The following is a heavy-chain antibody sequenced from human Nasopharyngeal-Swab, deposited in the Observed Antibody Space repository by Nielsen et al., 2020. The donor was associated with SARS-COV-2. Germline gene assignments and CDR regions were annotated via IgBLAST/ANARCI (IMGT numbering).Heavy chain of an antibody. CDR3: ARGDSSGLPQAVYGMDV. V-gene: IGHV3-48*03. D-gene: IGHD3-22*01. Sequence: GESLKISCAASGFSLSSYEMNWVRQAPGKGLEWVSYIGSFGSTIYSDSVKGQITVSRDNAKNSLYLQMNSLRAEDTAVYYCARGDSSGLPQAVYGMDVWGQGTTVSVSS. CDR1: GFSLSSYE. CDR2: IGSFGSTI. J-gene: IGHJ6*02.